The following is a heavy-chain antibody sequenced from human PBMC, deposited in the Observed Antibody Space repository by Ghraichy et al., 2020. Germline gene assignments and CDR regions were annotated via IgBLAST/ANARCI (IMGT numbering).Heavy chain of an antibody. CDR1: GGSVSSGSYY. D-gene: IGHD1-14*01. J-gene: IGHJ4*02. CDR3: AREVPERANFDY. CDR2: IYYTGST. Sequence: SETLSLTCTVSGGSVSSGSYYWTWIRQPPGKGLEWIGYIYYTGSTNYNPSLKSRVTISVDMSKNQFSLKLSSVTAADTAMYYCAREVPERANFDYWGQGTLVTVSS. V-gene: IGHV4-61*01.